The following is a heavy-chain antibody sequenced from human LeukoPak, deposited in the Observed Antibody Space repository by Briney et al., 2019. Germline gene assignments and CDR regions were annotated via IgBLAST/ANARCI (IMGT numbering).Heavy chain of an antibody. Sequence: GGSLRLSCAASGFTFSDYYMSWIRQAPGKGLEWVSYISSTSSYINYADSVKGRFTISRDNVKNSLFLQMNSLRAEDTAVYYCARVSQWLVPYWGQGTLVTVSS. CDR3: ARVSQWLVPY. D-gene: IGHD6-19*01. V-gene: IGHV3-11*05. J-gene: IGHJ4*02. CDR2: ISSTSSYI. CDR1: GFTFSDYY.